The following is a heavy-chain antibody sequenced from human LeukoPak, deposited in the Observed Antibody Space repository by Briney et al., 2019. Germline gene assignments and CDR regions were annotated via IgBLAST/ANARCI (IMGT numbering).Heavy chain of an antibody. CDR1: GYTFTSYD. CDR2: MNPNSGNT. J-gene: IGHJ5*02. V-gene: IGHV1-8*01. CDR3: ARDRVRRGGYNWFDP. D-gene: IGHD1-14*01. Sequence: GASVKVSCKASGYTFTSYDINWVRQATGQGLEWMGWMNPNSGNTGYAQKFQGRVTMTRNTSISTAYMELRSLRSDDTAVYYCARDRVRRGGYNWFDPWGQGTLVTVSS.